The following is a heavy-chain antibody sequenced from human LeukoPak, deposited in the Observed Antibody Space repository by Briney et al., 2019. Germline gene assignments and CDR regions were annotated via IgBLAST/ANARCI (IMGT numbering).Heavy chain of an antibody. CDR1: GYTFTSYA. D-gene: IGHD6-13*01. V-gene: IGHV7-4-1*02. CDR3: ARVALTAAAGTSYYYGMDV. J-gene: IGHJ6*02. Sequence: ASVKVSCKASGYTFTSYAMNWVRQAPGQGLEWMGWINTNTGNPTYAQGFTGRFVFSLDTSVSTAYLQISSLKAEDTAVYYCARVALTAAAGTSYYYGMDVWGQGTTVTVSS. CDR2: INTNTGNP.